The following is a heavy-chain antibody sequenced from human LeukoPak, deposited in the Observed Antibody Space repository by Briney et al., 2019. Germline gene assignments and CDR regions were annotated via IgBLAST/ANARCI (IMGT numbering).Heavy chain of an antibody. CDR3: ARVEYSSSWYGRWFDP. Sequence: GGSLRLSCAASGFTFSSYGMHWVRQAPGKGLEWVAFIRYDENNKSYADSVKGRFTISRDNSKDTLYLQMNSLRAEDTAVYYCARVEYSSSWYGRWFDPWGQGTLVTVSS. CDR1: GFTFSSYG. V-gene: IGHV3-30*02. J-gene: IGHJ5*02. CDR2: IRYDENNK. D-gene: IGHD6-13*01.